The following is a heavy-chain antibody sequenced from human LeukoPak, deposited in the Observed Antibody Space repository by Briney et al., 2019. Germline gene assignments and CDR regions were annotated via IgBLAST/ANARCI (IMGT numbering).Heavy chain of an antibody. CDR1: GYTFTGYY. V-gene: IGHV1-69*13. Sequence: ASVKVSCKASGYTFTGYYMHWVRQAPGQGLEWVGGIIPIFGTANYAQKFQGRVTITADESTSTAYMELSSLRSEDTAVYYCARDGGIVVVPGYYYYGMDVWGKGTTVTVSS. J-gene: IGHJ6*04. D-gene: IGHD2-2*01. CDR2: IIPIFGTA. CDR3: ARDGGIVVVPGYYYYGMDV.